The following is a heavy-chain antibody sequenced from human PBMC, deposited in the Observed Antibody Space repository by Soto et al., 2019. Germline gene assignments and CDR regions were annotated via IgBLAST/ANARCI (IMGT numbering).Heavy chain of an antibody. J-gene: IGHJ3*02. CDR1: GGSISSYY. CDR3: ARAVGMTMEGGVDAFDI. V-gene: IGHV4-59*01. CDR2: IYYSGST. Sequence: QVQLQESGPGLVKPSETLSLTCTVSGGSISSYYWSWIRQPPGKGLEWIGYIYYSGSTNYNPSLKSPVTISVDTSKNQFSLKLSSVTAADTAVYYCARAVGMTMEGGVDAFDIWGQGTMVTVSS. D-gene: IGHD3-10*01.